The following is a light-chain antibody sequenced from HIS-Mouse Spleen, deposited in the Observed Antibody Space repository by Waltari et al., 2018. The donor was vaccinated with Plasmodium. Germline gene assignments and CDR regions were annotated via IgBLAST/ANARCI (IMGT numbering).Light chain of an antibody. CDR1: ALPKKY. CDR3: YSTDSSGNHRV. V-gene: IGLV3-10*01. CDR2: EDS. J-gene: IGLJ3*02. Sequence: SYELTQPPSVSVSPGQTARITCSGAALPKKYAYWYQQKSGQAPVLVIYEDSKRPPGIPVRCSGSSSGTMATLTISGAQVEDEADYYCYSTDSSGNHRVFGGGTKLTVL.